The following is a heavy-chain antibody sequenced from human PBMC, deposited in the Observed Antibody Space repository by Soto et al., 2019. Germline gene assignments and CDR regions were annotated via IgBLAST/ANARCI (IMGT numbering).Heavy chain of an antibody. V-gene: IGHV4-39*01. D-gene: IGHD1-26*01. CDR1: GGSISSSNYY. CDR2: IYYSGST. J-gene: IGHJ5*02. CDR3: ATQEVGGSYVYTFDP. Sequence: SETLSLTCTVSGGSISSSNYYWCWIRHPPGKGLEWIGSIYYSGSTYYNPSLKSRVTISVDTSKNQFSLKLSSVTAADTAVYYCATQEVGGSYVYTFDPWGQGTLVTVS.